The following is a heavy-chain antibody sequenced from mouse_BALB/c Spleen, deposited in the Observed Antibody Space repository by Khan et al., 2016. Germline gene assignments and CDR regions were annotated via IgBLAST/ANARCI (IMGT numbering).Heavy chain of an antibody. CDR2: INPSTGYT. D-gene: IGHD3-1*01. CDR3: ARSGSSFYFDY. V-gene: IGHV1-7*01. Sequence: QVQLQQSGAELAKPGASVKMSCKASGYTFTSYWMHWVKQRPGQGLEWIGYINPSTGYTEYNQKFKDKATLTADKSSSTAYMQLSSLTSEDSAVXYCARSGSSFYFDYWGQGTTLTVSS. J-gene: IGHJ2*01. CDR1: GYTFTSYW.